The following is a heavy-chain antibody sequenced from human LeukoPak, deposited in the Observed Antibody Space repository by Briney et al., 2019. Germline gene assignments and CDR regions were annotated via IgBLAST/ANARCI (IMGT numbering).Heavy chain of an antibody. CDR2: ISAYNGNT. CDR3: ARDRGSSGWWGDCYYYGMDV. Sequence: GASVKVSCKASGYTFTSYGISWVRQAPGQGLEWMGWISAYNGNTNYAQKLQGRVTMTTDTSTSTAYMELRSLRSDDTAVYYCARDRGSSGWWGDCYYYGMDVWGQGTTVTVSS. J-gene: IGHJ6*02. CDR1: GYTFTSYG. D-gene: IGHD6-19*01. V-gene: IGHV1-18*01.